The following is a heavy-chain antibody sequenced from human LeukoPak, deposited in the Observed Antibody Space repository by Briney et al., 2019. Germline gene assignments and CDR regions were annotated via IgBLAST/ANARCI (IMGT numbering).Heavy chain of an antibody. CDR1: GGSISGYY. Sequence: PSETLSLTCTVSGGSISGYYWSWIRQPPGKGLEWIGYIYYSGSTNYNPALKSRVTISVDTSKNQFSLKLSSVTAADTAVYYCARAPVFDAFDIWGQGTMVTVSS. V-gene: IGHV4-59*08. J-gene: IGHJ3*02. CDR3: ARAPVFDAFDI. CDR2: IYYSGST.